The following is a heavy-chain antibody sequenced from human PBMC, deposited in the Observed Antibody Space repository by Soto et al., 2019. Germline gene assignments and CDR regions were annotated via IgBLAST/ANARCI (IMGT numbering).Heavy chain of an antibody. CDR3: AKDSGGAAAAGPSPWADYYYGMDV. J-gene: IGHJ6*02. V-gene: IGHV3-30*18. CDR2: ISYDGSNK. CDR1: GFTFSSYG. Sequence: GGSLRLSCAASGFTFSSYGMHWVRQAPGKGLEWVAVISYDGSNKYYADSVKGRFTISRDNSKNKLYLQMNSLRAEDTAVYYCAKDSGGAAAAGPSPWADYYYGMDVWGQGTTVTVSS. D-gene: IGHD6-13*01.